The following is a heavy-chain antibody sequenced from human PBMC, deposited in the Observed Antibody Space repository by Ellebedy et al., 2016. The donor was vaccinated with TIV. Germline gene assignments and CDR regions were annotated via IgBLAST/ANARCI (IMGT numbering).Heavy chain of an antibody. Sequence: AASVKVSCKASGYTFTSYDINWVRQATGQGLEWMGWMNPNSGNTGYAQKFQGRVTMTRNTSISTAYMELSSLRSEDTAVYYCARSPLDSYSSSWYMGRFDPWGQGTLVTVSS. CDR3: ARSPLDSYSSSWYMGRFDP. D-gene: IGHD6-13*01. J-gene: IGHJ5*02. CDR1: GYTFTSYD. V-gene: IGHV1-8*01. CDR2: MNPNSGNT.